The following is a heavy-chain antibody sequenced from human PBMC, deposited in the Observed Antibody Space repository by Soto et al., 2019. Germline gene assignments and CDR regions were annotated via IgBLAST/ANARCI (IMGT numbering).Heavy chain of an antibody. Sequence: ASVKVSCKVSGYTLTELSMHWVRQAPGKGLEWMGGFDPGDGETIYAQKFQGRVTMTEDTSTDTAYMELSSLRSEDTAVYYCATAPGQQLVRSWFDPWGQGTLVTVSS. CDR3: ATAPGQQLVRSWFDP. V-gene: IGHV1-24*01. J-gene: IGHJ5*02. CDR2: FDPGDGET. CDR1: GYTLTELS. D-gene: IGHD6-13*01.